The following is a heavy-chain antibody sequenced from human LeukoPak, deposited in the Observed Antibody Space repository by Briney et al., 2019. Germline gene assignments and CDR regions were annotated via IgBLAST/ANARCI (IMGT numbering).Heavy chain of an antibody. D-gene: IGHD1-26*01. J-gene: IGHJ3*02. CDR3: ARDYLMGGTTGKAFDI. V-gene: IGHV3-30*04. Sequence: GGSLRLSCAASGFTFSSYAMHWVRQAPGKRLEWVAVISYDGNIKYYTDSVKGRFTISRDNSKNTLYLQMNSLRAEDTAVYYCARDYLMGGTTGKAFDIWGQGTMVTISS. CDR1: GFTFSSYA. CDR2: ISYDGNIK.